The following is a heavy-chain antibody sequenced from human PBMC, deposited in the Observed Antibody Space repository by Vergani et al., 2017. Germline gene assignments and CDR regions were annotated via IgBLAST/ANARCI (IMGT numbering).Heavy chain of an antibody. J-gene: IGHJ6*03. Sequence: QVQLVQSGAEVKKPGSSVKVSCKASGGTFSSYAISWVRQAPGQGLEWMGGIIPIFGTANYAQKFQGRVTITADESTSTAYMELSSLRSEDTAVYYCSISCCTNSCSNAGTQYYYYYYLDIWGKGTTVTVSS. CDR3: SISCCTNSCSNAGTQYYYYYYLDI. D-gene: IGHD2-8*01. V-gene: IGHV1-69*12. CDR2: IIPIFGTA. CDR1: GGTFSSYA.